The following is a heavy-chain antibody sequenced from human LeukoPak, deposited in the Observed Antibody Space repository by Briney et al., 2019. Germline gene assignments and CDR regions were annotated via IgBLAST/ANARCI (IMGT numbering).Heavy chain of an antibody. CDR1: GYTFTSYY. CDR2: ISPSGGST. D-gene: IGHD2-2*01. Sequence: ASVKVSCKASGYTFTSYYMHWVRQAPGQGSEWMGVISPSGGSTTYAQKFQGRVTLTRDMSTSTDYLELSSLRSEDTAVYYCARESWCSSTSCYSDAFDIWGQGTMVTVSS. CDR3: ARESWCSSTSCYSDAFDI. V-gene: IGHV1-46*01. J-gene: IGHJ3*02.